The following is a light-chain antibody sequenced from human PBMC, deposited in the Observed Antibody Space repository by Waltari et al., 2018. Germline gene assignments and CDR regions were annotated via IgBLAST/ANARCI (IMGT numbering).Light chain of an antibody. CDR3: QVWDNYADLVI. CDR2: DDD. J-gene: IGLJ2*01. V-gene: IGLV3-21*02. Sequence: SSVLTQPPSVSVAPGQAATITCGGHNIGSKSDHWYQQNPGQAPGLVVYDDDVRPPGIPERISGSNSANTASLTINRVEVGDEAAYFCQVWDNYADLVIFGGGTKLTVL. CDR1: NIGSKS.